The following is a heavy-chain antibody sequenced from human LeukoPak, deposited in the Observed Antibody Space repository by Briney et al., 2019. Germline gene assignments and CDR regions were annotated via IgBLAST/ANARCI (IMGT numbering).Heavy chain of an antibody. D-gene: IGHD3-10*01. CDR3: ARGTYGSQGFPLHY. CDR1: GFTFNSYV. Sequence: PGGSLRLSCAASGFTFNSYVMHWVRQAPGKGLEWVAVISYDGSNKYYADSVKGRFTISRDNSKNTLYLHMNSLRPEDTAVYYCARGTYGSQGFPLHYWGQGTLVTVSS. CDR2: ISYDGSNK. J-gene: IGHJ4*02. V-gene: IGHV3-30-3*01.